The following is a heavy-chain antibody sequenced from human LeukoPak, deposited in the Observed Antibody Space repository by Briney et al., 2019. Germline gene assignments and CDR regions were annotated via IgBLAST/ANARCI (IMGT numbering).Heavy chain of an antibody. CDR2: MNPNSGNT. CDR1: GYTFTSYD. Sequence: GASVKVSCKASGYTFTSYDINWVRQATGQGLEWMGWMNPNSGNTGYAQKFQGRVTMTRNTPISTAYMELSSLRSEDTAVYYCATTTAMVTGAFDIWGQGTMVTVSS. V-gene: IGHV1-8*01. J-gene: IGHJ3*02. CDR3: ATTTAMVTGAFDI. D-gene: IGHD5-18*01.